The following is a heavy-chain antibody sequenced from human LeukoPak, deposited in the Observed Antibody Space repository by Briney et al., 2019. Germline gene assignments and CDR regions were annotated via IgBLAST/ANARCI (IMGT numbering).Heavy chain of an antibody. D-gene: IGHD3-3*01. CDR1: GFTFSDYA. J-gene: IGHJ4*02. CDR3: TRRSAYDYFDY. V-gene: IGHV3-49*04. Sequence: GRSLRLSCTASGFTFSDYAMSWVRQAPGKGLEWVGFIRSEAYGGTTEYAASVKGRFTISRDDSKSIAYLQMNSLKTEDTAVYYCTRRSAYDYFDYWGQGTLVTVSS. CDR2: IRSEAYGGTT.